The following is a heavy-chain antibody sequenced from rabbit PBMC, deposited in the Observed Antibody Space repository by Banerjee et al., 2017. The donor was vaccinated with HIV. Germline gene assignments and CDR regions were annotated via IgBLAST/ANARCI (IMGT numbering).Heavy chain of an antibody. D-gene: IGHD4-1*01. CDR3: ARDLAGVIGWNFNL. Sequence: QSLEESGGDLVKPGTSLTLTCTASGFDFSNNAMCWVRQAPGKGLELIACINTSSGNTVYASWAKGRFTISKISSTTVTLQMTSLTAADTATYFCARDLAGVIGWNFNLWGPGTLVTVS. CDR2: INTSSGNT. V-gene: IGHV1S40*01. J-gene: IGHJ4*01. CDR1: GFDFSNNA.